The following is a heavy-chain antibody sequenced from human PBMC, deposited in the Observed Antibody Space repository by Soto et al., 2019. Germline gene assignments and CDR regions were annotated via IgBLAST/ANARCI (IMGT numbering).Heavy chain of an antibody. CDR3: ARLAYES. D-gene: IGHD3-22*01. J-gene: IGHJ5*02. CDR1: GFTFSNYA. CDR2: MSDDGSNK. Sequence: QVQLVESGGGVVQPGRSLRLSCAASGFTFSNYAMHWVRQAPGKGLEGVAVMSDDGSNKYYADSVKGRCTISRDNSKNPLYLQMNSLRTEDTAVYYCARLAYESWGQGTLVTVSS. V-gene: IGHV3-30-3*01.